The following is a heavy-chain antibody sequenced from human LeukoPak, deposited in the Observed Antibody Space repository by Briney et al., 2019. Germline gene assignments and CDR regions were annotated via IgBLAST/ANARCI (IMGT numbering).Heavy chain of an antibody. CDR1: GFTFSSDF. CDR3: VREDNAFNI. V-gene: IGHV3-74*01. Sequence: GGSLRLSCVAPGFTFSSDFMHWIRQAPGEGLMWVSQVSGDETYTNYADSVKGRFTISRDNAKNTLYLQMNSLRTEDTAIYYCVREDNAFNIWGQGTLVTVSS. J-gene: IGHJ3*02. CDR2: VSGDETYT.